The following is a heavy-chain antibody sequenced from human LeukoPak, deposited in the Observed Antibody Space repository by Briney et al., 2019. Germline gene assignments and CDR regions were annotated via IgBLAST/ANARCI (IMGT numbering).Heavy chain of an antibody. CDR3: ARDAEKYSSSSTDY. CDR2: INPNSGGT. Sequence: ASVKVSCKASGYTSTGYYMHWVRQAPGQGLEWMGWINPNSGGTNYAQKFQGRVTMTRDTSISTAYMELSRLRSDDTAVYYCARDAEKYSSSSTDYWGQGTLVTVSS. J-gene: IGHJ4*02. CDR1: GYTSTGYY. V-gene: IGHV1-2*02. D-gene: IGHD6-6*01.